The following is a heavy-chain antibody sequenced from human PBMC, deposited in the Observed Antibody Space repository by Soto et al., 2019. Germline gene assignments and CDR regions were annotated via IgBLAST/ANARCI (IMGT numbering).Heavy chain of an antibody. D-gene: IGHD6-6*01. J-gene: IGHJ4*02. V-gene: IGHV3-30*03. CDR3: PRGTIVARQHLDY. CDR2: ISIRGGDE. CDR1: GFTFSSYA. Sequence: QVQLVESGGGVVQPGKSLRLSCAASGFTFSSYAMHWARQAPGKGLEWVTVISIRGGDEYYAESVRGRFTISRDDSKNTLYLQMDSLRVEDTALYSFPRGTIVARQHLDYWGQGTLVTVSS.